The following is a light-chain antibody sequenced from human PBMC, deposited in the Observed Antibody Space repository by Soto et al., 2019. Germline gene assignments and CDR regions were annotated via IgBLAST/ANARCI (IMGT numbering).Light chain of an antibody. J-gene: IGLJ3*02. Sequence: QSVLTQPPSASRTPGQRVTISCSGSSSNIGSETVNWYQQLPGTAPTLLIYSDNQRPSGVPDRFSGSKSGTSASLAISGLQSEDEAEYYCAAWDDSLNGWVFGGGTKLTVL. CDR3: AAWDDSLNGWV. V-gene: IGLV1-44*01. CDR1: SSNIGSET. CDR2: SDN.